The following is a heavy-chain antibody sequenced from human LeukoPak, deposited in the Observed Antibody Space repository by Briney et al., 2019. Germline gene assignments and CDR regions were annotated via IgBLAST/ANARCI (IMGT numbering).Heavy chain of an antibody. CDR2: ISGSGGST. CDR1: GFTFSSYA. V-gene: IGHV3-23*01. Sequence: GGSLRLSCAASGFTFSSYAMSWVRQAPGKGLEWVSAISGSGGSTYYADSVKGRFTISRDNSKNTLYLQMNSLRAEDTALYYCAKEGYDSSGYYSSFDYWGQGTLVTVSS. CDR3: AKEGYDSSGYYSSFDY. J-gene: IGHJ4*02. D-gene: IGHD3-22*01.